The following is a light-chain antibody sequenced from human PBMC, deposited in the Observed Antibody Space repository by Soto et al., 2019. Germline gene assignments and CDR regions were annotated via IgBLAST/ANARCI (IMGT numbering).Light chain of an antibody. CDR3: QQYGSSPPNFT. V-gene: IGKV3-20*01. Sequence: EIVLTQSPGTLSLSPGERATLSCRASQSVSSNYLAWYQQRPGQAPRLLIFGASYRATGIPDRFSGSGSGTDFTLTISRLEPEDFEVYYCQQYGSSPPNFTFGPGTKVDSK. CDR2: GAS. CDR1: QSVSSNY. J-gene: IGKJ3*01.